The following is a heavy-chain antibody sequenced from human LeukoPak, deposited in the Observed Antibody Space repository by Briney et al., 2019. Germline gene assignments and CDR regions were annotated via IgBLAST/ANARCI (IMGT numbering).Heavy chain of an antibody. CDR2: IRYDGRNT. J-gene: IGHJ4*02. CDR3: ANDWGLNRRVVTALDN. D-gene: IGHD2-21*02. CDR1: GFTFSNYG. V-gene: IGHV3-30*02. Sequence: PGGSLRLSCAASGFTFSNYGMHWVRQAPGKGLEWVAFIRYDGRNTYYADSVKGRFTISRDISKNTLYLQMNSLRAEDTAVYYCANDWGLNRRVVTALDNWGQGTLVTASS.